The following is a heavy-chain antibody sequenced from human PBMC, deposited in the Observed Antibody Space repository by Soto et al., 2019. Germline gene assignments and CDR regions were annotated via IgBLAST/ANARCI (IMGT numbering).Heavy chain of an antibody. CDR2: IKSKADGGTI. V-gene: IGHV3-15*01. CDR3: TTIGSAVTTWLY. CDR1: GFTFNDAW. D-gene: IGHD4-17*01. Sequence: EVQLVESGGGLVKPGVSLRLSCATSGFTFNDAWMSWVRQAPGKGLEWVGRIKSKADGGTIDYAAPVKGRFTISRDDSKNILYLQMDSLKTEDTAVYYCTTIGSAVTTWLYWGQGVLVTVSS. J-gene: IGHJ4*02.